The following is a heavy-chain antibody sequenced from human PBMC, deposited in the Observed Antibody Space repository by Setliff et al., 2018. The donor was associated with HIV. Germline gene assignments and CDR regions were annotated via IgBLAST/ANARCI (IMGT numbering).Heavy chain of an antibody. CDR2: IYHSGST. J-gene: IGHJ4*02. CDR1: GYSISSGYY. Sequence: PSETLSLTCAVSGYSISSGYYWGWIRQPPGKGLEWIGSIYHSGSTYDSPSLKSRVTISVDTSKNQFSLKLSSVTAADTAIYYCARDRLTYYFDYWGQGILVTVSS. D-gene: IGHD3-22*01. CDR3: ARDRLTYYFDY. V-gene: IGHV4-38-2*02.